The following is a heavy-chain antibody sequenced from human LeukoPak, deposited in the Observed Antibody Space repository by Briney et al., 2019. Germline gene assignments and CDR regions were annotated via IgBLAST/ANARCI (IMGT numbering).Heavy chain of an antibody. Sequence: SVKVSCKASGGTFSSYAISWVRQASGQGLEWMGGIIPIFGTANYAQKFQGRVTITTDESTSTAYMELSSLRSEDTAVYYCARSSHDYVRGSYLDYWGQGTLVTVAS. V-gene: IGHV1-69*05. J-gene: IGHJ4*02. CDR1: GGTFSSYA. D-gene: IGHD3-16*02. CDR2: IIPIFGTA. CDR3: ARSSHDYVRGSYLDY.